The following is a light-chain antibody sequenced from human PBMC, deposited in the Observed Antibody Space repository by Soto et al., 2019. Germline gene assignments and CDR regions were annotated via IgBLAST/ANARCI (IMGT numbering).Light chain of an antibody. V-gene: IGKV1-13*02. J-gene: IGKJ5*01. Sequence: AIQLTQSPSSLSASVGDRVTITCRASQDIRGALAWYQQKPGKAPKILIYDVSTLESGVPSRFSGSSSGTDFTLTISSLQPVDFATYYCQQFNSYPLTFGQGTRLEIK. CDR2: DVS. CDR1: QDIRGA. CDR3: QQFNSYPLT.